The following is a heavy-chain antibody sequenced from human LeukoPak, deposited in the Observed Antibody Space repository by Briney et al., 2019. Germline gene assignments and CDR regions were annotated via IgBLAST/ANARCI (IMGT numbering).Heavy chain of an antibody. D-gene: IGHD6-13*01. J-gene: IGHJ6*02. CDR1: GGSISSYY. CDR2: IYYSGST. Sequence: SETLSLTCTVSGGSISSYYWIWLREPPGKGLEWIGYIYYSGSTNYNPSLKSRVTISVDTSKNQFSLKLSSVTAADTAVYYCARDAAAGKVDVWGQGTTVTVSS. V-gene: IGHV4-59*01. CDR3: ARDAAAGKVDV.